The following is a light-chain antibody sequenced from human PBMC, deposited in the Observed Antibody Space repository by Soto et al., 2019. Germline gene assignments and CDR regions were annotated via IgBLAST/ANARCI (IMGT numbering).Light chain of an antibody. CDR3: QQYNSYPLT. CDR2: ETS. J-gene: IGKJ4*01. Sequence: DIQMTQSPSTLSASVGDRVTITCQASQSIAVWLAWYQQKPGKAPKLLIYETSFLESGVPSRFSGSGSGTEFTLTISSLQPDDFDVYYCQQYNSYPLTLGGGTKVDIK. CDR1: QSIAVW. V-gene: IGKV1-5*03.